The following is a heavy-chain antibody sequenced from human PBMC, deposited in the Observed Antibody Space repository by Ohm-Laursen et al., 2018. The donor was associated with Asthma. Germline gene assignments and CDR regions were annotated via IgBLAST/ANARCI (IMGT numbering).Heavy chain of an antibody. V-gene: IGHV1-46*01. J-gene: IGHJ4*02. D-gene: IGHD2-2*01. CDR2: VNPNGGAT. CDR3: ARAFCGSTSCFDY. CDR1: GYTFTSYS. Sequence: GASVKVSCKASGYTFTSYSVHWVRQAPGQGLEWMGIVNPNGGATTYAPKFQGRVTLTRDTSTSTVYMELSSLISEDTAVYYCARAFCGSTSCFDYWGQGSLVTVSS.